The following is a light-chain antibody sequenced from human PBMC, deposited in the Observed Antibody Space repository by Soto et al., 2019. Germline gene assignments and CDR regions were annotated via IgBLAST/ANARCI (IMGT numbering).Light chain of an antibody. CDR1: SSDVGAYNY. Sequence: QSALTQPRSVSGSPGQSVTISCTGTSSDVGAYNYVSWYQQHPGRVPKLMIYDVSKRPSGVPDRFSGSKSGNTAYLTISGLQAEDEADYYCCSHRGSYSAYVFGIGTKLTVL. J-gene: IGLJ1*01. CDR3: CSHRGSYSAYV. V-gene: IGLV2-11*01. CDR2: DVS.